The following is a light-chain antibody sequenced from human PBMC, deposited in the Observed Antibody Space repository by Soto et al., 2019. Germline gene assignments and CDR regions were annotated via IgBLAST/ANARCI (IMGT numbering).Light chain of an antibody. CDR3: QQGYSSPLT. Sequence: DIQMTQSPSSLSASVGDRVTITCRASQSMSSYLNWYQYKPGKAPKLLIYAASSLQSGVPSRFSGSGSGTDFTLTISSLQPEDFATYYCQQGYSSPLTFGGGTKVDIK. CDR2: AAS. CDR1: QSMSSY. J-gene: IGKJ4*01. V-gene: IGKV1-39*01.